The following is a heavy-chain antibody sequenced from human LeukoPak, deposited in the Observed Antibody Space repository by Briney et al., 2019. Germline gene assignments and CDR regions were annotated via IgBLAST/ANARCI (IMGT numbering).Heavy chain of an antibody. Sequence: ASVKVSCKASGYTFTSYAMHWVRQAPGQRLEWMGWINAGNGNTKYSQKFQGRVTITRDTSASTAYMELSSLRSEDTAVYYCASAGYCSGGSCYSYADYWGQGTLVTVSS. V-gene: IGHV1-3*01. J-gene: IGHJ4*02. CDR1: GYTFTSYA. CDR3: ASAGYCSGGSCYSYADY. D-gene: IGHD2-15*01. CDR2: INAGNGNT.